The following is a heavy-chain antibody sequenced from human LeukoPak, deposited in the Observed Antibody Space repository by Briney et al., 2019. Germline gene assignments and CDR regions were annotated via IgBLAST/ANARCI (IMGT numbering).Heavy chain of an antibody. CDR1: GYTFTSYG. D-gene: IGHD6-13*01. J-gene: IGHJ4*02. CDR2: ISAYNGNT. Sequence: GASVKVSCKASGYTFTSYGISWVRQAPGQGLEWMGWISAYNGNTNYAQKLQGRVTMTTDTSTSTAYMELRSLRSDDTAVYYCARDYRSSSWYPGGYWGQGTLVTVSS. CDR3: ARDYRSSSWYPGGY. V-gene: IGHV1-18*01.